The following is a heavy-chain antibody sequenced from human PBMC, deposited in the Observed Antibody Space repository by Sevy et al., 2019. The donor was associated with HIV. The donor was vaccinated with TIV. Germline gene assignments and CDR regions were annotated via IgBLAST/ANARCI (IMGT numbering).Heavy chain of an antibody. CDR1: GFSFRSYW. CDR2: INRDESAR. CDR3: VTDDRPSGWLFDF. Sequence: GESLKISCAASGFSFRSYWMTWVRQAPGKGLEWVANINRDESARNYVDSVKGGFTISRDNAKNLLYLQINSLRVDDTAVYYCVTDDRPSGWLFDFWGPGAQVTVSS. D-gene: IGHD6-19*01. V-gene: IGHV3-7*01. J-gene: IGHJ4*02.